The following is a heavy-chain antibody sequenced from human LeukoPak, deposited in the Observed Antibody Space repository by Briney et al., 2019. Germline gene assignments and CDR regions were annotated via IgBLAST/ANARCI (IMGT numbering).Heavy chain of an antibody. CDR2: IRKKTSKYTT. CDR3: TREGGEGDYTAFDI. V-gene: IGHV3-72*01. J-gene: IGHJ3*02. CDR1: GFIFSAYI. Sequence: GGSLRLSCATSGFIFSAYIMDWVRHTSGKGLEWIARIRKKTSKYTTEYAASVKGRFVVSRDDSKDSMALQMSGLGTEDTAVYYCTREGGEGDYTAFDIWGQGTMVTVSS. D-gene: IGHD3-16*01.